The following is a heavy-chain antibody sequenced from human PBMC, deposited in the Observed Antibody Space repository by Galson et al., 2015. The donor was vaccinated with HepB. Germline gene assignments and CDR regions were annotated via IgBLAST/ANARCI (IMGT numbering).Heavy chain of an antibody. V-gene: IGHV3-66*01. CDR2: IYGGGST. D-gene: IGHD2-21*02. Sequence: SLRLSCAGSGFTVSSNYMNWVRQAPGKGLEWVSVIYGGGSTHYADSVRGRFTISRDNSKNTLYLEMNSLSAEDTALYDCARDSGDWIQDYWGQGTLVTVSS. CDR3: ARDSGDWIQDY. CDR1: GFTVSSNY. J-gene: IGHJ4*02.